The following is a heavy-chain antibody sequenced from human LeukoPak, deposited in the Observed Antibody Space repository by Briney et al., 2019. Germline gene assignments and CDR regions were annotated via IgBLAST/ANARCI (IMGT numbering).Heavy chain of an antibody. CDR2: IYYSGST. CDR3: ARTKITYYYDSSGYCFDY. D-gene: IGHD3-22*01. CDR1: GGSISSYY. Sequence: PSETLSLTCTVSGGSISSYYWSWIRQPPGKGLEWIGYIYYSGSTNYNPSLKSRVTISVDTSKNQFSLKLSSVTAADTAVYYCARTKITYYYDSSGYCFDYWGQGTLVTVSS. V-gene: IGHV4-59*08. J-gene: IGHJ4*02.